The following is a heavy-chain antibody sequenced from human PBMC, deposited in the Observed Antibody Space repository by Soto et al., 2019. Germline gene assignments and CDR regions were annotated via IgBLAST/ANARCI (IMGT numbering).Heavy chain of an antibody. CDR2: SIPIFGTA. CDR1: GGTFSSYA. J-gene: IGHJ3*02. V-gene: IGHV1-69*06. CDR3: ARVSSSSWSAAFDI. D-gene: IGHD6-13*01. Sequence: QVQLVQSGAEVKKPGSSVKVSCKASGGTFSSYAISWVRQAPGQGLGWMGGSIPIFGTANYAQKFQGRVTITADKPTSTAYLELSSLRAEDTAVYYCARVSSSSWSAAFDIWGQGTMVTVSS.